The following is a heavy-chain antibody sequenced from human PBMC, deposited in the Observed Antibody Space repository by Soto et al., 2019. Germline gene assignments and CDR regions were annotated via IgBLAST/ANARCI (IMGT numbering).Heavy chain of an antibody. Sequence: PXASLKISCKGSGYSFTSYWIVWVRQMPGKGLEWMGIIYPGDSDTRYSPSFQGQVTISADKSISTAYLQWSRMKASDTAMYYCARLASGWYTFDYWGQGTLVTVS. CDR3: ARLASGWYTFDY. V-gene: IGHV5-51*01. D-gene: IGHD6-19*01. CDR1: GYSFTSYW. CDR2: IYPGDSDT. J-gene: IGHJ4*02.